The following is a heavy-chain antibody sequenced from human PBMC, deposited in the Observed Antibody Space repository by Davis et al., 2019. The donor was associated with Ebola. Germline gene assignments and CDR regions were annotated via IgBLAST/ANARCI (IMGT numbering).Heavy chain of an antibody. D-gene: IGHD1-1*01. Sequence: ASVKVSCKASGYTFTNYGITWVRQAPGQGLDWMGGINPHNGNTNYAQNVQGRVIMTSDTATTTAYMEVGSLRSDDTAVYYCARAQFPTTSDHWGQGTLVTVSS. V-gene: IGHV1-18*04. CDR2: INPHNGNT. CDR3: ARAQFPTTSDH. CDR1: GYTFTNYG. J-gene: IGHJ4*02.